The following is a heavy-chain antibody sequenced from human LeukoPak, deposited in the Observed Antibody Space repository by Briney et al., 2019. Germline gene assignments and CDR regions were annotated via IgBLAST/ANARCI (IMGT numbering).Heavy chain of an antibody. V-gene: IGHV4-4*02. CDR2: IYHSGST. D-gene: IGHD3-22*01. Sequence: SGTLSLTCAVSGGSISSSNWWSWVRQPPGKGLEWIGEIYHSGSTNYNPSLKSRVTISVDTSKNQFSLKLSSVTAADTAVYYCTRGSIAYYYMDVWGKGTTVTISS. CDR1: GGSISSSNW. J-gene: IGHJ6*03. CDR3: TRGSIAYYYMDV.